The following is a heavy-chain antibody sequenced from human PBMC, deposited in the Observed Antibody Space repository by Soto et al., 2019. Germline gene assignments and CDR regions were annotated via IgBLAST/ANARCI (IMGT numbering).Heavy chain of an antibody. V-gene: IGHV4-59*08. Sequence: SSETLSLTCTVSGGSISSYYWSWIRQPPGKGLEWIGYIYYSGSTNYNPSLKSRVTISVDTSKNQFSLKLSSVTAADTAVYYCARHYPEVRGVISYYYYYMDVWGKGTTVTVSS. CDR1: GGSISSYY. CDR2: IYYSGST. J-gene: IGHJ6*03. D-gene: IGHD3-10*01. CDR3: ARHYPEVRGVISYYYYYMDV.